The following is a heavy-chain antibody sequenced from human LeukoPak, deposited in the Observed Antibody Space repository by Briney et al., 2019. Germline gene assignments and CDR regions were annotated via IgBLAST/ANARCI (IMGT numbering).Heavy chain of an antibody. D-gene: IGHD2-15*01. CDR3: ARGYCSGGSCLDY. J-gene: IGHJ4*02. Sequence: SETLSLTCTVSGGSISSYYWSWIRQPPGKGLGWIGYIYYSGSTNYNPSLKSRVTISVDTSKNQFSLKLSSVTAADTAVYYCARGYCSGGSCLDYWGQGTLVTVSS. CDR2: IYYSGST. V-gene: IGHV4-59*01. CDR1: GGSISSYY.